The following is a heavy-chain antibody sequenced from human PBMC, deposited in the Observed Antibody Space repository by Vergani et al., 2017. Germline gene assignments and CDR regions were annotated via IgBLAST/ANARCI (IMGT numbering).Heavy chain of an antibody. V-gene: IGHV1-24*01. CDR2: FDPEDGET. Sequence: QVQLVQSGAEVKKPGASVKVSCKVSGYTLTELSMHWVRQAPGKGLEWMGGFDPEDGETIYAQKFQGRVTMTEDTSTDTAYMELSSLRSEDTAVYYCARAPESPAAIVWSGWFDPWGQGTLVTVSS. CDR3: ARAPESPAAIVWSGWFDP. J-gene: IGHJ5*02. D-gene: IGHD2-2*01. CDR1: GYTLTELS.